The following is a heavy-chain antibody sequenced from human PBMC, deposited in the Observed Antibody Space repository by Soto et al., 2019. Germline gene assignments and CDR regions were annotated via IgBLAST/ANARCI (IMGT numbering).Heavy chain of an antibody. D-gene: IGHD3-22*01. J-gene: IGHJ3*02. V-gene: IGHV5-51*01. CDR3: ARHGYYDSSGKLWGPDAFDI. CDR2: IYPGDSYT. CDR1: GYSFTSYW. Sequence: GESLKISCKGSGYSFTSYWIGWVRQMPGKGLEWMGIIYPGDSYTNYSPSFQGHVTISADKSISTAYLQWSSLKASDTAMYYCARHGYYDSSGKLWGPDAFDIWGQGTMVTVSS.